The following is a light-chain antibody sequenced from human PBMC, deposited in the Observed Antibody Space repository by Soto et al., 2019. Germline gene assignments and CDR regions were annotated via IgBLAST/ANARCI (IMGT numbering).Light chain of an antibody. J-gene: IGLJ1*01. CDR3: RSYTTSNTCQIV. Sequence: QSALTQPASVSGSPGQSITISCTGTSSDVGGYNYVSWYQHHPGKAPKLIIYDVTNRPSGVSNPFSGSKSGNTASLTISGLQPENEADYYCRSYTTSNTCQIVFGTGTKLTVL. CDR1: SSDVGGYNY. V-gene: IGLV2-14*03. CDR2: DVT.